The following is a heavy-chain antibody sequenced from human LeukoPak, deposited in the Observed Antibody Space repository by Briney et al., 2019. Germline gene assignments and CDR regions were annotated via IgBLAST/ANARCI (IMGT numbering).Heavy chain of an antibody. D-gene: IGHD6-13*01. CDR3: ARVFRPPPGLAAGTLCAFDI. V-gene: IGHV4-59*08. Sequence: PSETLSLTCTVSGGSITNYYWSWIRLPPGKGLEWIGYIYYSGTTNYNPSLTSRVTISVDTSKNQFSLKLSSVTAADTAVYYCARVFRPPPGLAAGTLCAFDIWGQGTMVTVSS. J-gene: IGHJ3*02. CDR1: GGSITNYY. CDR2: IYYSGTT.